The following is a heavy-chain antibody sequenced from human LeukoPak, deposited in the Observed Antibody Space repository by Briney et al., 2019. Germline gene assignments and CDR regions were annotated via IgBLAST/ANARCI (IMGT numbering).Heavy chain of an antibody. CDR1: GGSISSSSYY. V-gene: IGHV4-39*01. CDR2: IYYSGST. J-gene: IGHJ4*02. CDR3: AGGWYYFDY. Sequence: PSETLSLTCTVSGGSISSSSYYWGWIRQPPGKGLEWIGSIYYSGSTYYNPSLKSRVTLSVDTSKNQFSLKLSSVTAADTAVYYCAGGWYYFDYWGQGTLVTVSS. D-gene: IGHD6-19*01.